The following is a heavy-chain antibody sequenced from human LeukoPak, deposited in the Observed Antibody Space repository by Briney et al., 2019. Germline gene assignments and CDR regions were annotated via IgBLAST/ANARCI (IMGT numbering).Heavy chain of an antibody. D-gene: IGHD5-18*01. J-gene: IGHJ4*02. V-gene: IGHV4-39*07. CDR1: GGSISSSSYY. CDR3: ARGIQQLSPFDY. CDR2: IYYSGST. Sequence: SETLPLTCTVSGGSISSSSYYWGWIRQPPGKGLEWIGSIYYSGSTYYNPSLKSRVTISVDTSKNQFSLKLSSVTAADTAVYYCARGIQQLSPFDYWAREPWSPSPQ.